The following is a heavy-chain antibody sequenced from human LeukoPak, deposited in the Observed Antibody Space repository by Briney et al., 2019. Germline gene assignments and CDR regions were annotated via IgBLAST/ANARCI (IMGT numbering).Heavy chain of an antibody. CDR1: GYPFSSYS. Sequence: PGGSLRLSCAASGYPFSSYSMNWVRQAPGKGMVLVSSISSSSRYVYYAGSLKGRFTISRDDAKNSLYLQMNSLGAEDTAVYYCARDLMGASTAYFHHWGQGSLVTVSS. CDR2: ISSSSRYV. J-gene: IGHJ1*01. D-gene: IGHD1-26*01. CDR3: ARDLMGASTAYFHH. V-gene: IGHV3-21*01.